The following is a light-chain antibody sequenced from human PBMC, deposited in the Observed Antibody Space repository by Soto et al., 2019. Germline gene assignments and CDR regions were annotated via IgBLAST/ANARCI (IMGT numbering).Light chain of an antibody. CDR3: SSTRDSSTLFV. J-gene: IGLJ1*01. CDR2: EVT. CDR1: SSGVGAYNY. Sequence: QSVLTQPASVSGSPGQSITISCTGTSSGVGAYNYVSWYQHHPGKVPKLLIYEVTNRPSGVSDRFSGSKSGNTASLTISGLQAEDEADYYCSSTRDSSTLFVFGTGTKVTVL. V-gene: IGLV2-14*01.